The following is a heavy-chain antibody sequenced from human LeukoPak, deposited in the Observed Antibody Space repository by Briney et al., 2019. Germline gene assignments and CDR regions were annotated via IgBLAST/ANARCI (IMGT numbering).Heavy chain of an antibody. CDR2: FDPEDGET. Sequence: ASVKVSCKVSGYTLTELSMHWVRQAPGKGLEWMGGFDPEDGETIYAQKFQGRVTMIEDTSTDTAYMELSSLRSEDTAVYYCAIRLPHDYGGNGNAFDIWGQGTMVTVSS. CDR1: GYTLTELS. V-gene: IGHV1-24*01. J-gene: IGHJ3*02. CDR3: AIRLPHDYGGNGNAFDI. D-gene: IGHD4-23*01.